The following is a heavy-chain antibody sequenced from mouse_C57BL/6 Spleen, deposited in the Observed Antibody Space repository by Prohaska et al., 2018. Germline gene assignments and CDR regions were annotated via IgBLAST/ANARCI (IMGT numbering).Heavy chain of an antibody. Sequence: MHWVKQMSGQGLEWHGEIDPSDSYTNYNQKFKGKATLTVDKSSSTAYIQLSSLTSEDSAVYYCARSGLYGYDSDYWGQGTTLTVSS. J-gene: IGHJ2*01. CDR3: ARSGLYGYDSDY. CDR2: IDPSDSYT. V-gene: IGHV1-69*02. D-gene: IGHD2-2*01.